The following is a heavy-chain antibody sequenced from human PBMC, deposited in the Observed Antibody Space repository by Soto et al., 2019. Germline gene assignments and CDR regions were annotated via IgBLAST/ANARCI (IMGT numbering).Heavy chain of an antibody. V-gene: IGHV4-34*01. CDR1: GGSLSGYY. J-gene: IGHJ6*02. D-gene: IGHD1-1*01. Sequence: QVQLQQWGAGLLKPSETLSLTCAVYGGSLSGYYGNWIRQSPGKGLEWIGEINYSGSTNYNPSIKSRVTISLDTSKNQFSLKLSSVTAADTAVYYCARTRNLDVWGQGTTVTVSS. CDR3: ARTRNLDV. CDR2: INYSGST.